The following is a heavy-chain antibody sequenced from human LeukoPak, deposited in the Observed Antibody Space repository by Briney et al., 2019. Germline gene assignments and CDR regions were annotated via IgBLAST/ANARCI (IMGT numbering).Heavy chain of an antibody. CDR3: ARHSPRHWYFDL. Sequence: SETLSLTCTVSGGSISSSSYYWGWIRQPPGKGLEWIGSIYYSGSTYYNPSLKSRVTISVDTSKNQFSLKLSSVTAADTAVYYCARHSPRHWYFDLWGRGTLVTVSS. CDR1: GGSISSSSYY. J-gene: IGHJ2*01. CDR2: IYYSGST. V-gene: IGHV4-39*01.